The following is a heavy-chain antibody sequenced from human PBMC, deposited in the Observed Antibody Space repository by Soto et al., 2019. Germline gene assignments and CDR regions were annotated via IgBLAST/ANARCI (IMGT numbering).Heavy chain of an antibody. CDR1: GFTFDEYA. V-gene: IGHV3-43D*04. D-gene: IGHD3-3*01. CDR3: AKDISRGPTKNYDFWSGPDY. J-gene: IGHJ4*02. CDR2: ISWDGSNR. Sequence: GGSLRLSCAASGFTFDEYAMHWVRQPPGKGLEWVSLISWDGSNRYYADSVQDRFTISRDNSKYSLYLEMNSLRPEDTALYYCAKDISRGPTKNYDFWSGPDYWGQGTLVTVSS.